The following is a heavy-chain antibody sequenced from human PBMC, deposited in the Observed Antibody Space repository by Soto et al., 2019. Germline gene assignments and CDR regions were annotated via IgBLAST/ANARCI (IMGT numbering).Heavy chain of an antibody. CDR2: IYGSGST. Sequence: SETLSFTCTVSGGSISSYFWSWIRQPPGKGLECIGYIYGSGSTYYNPSLKSRVTISVDTSKNQFSLKLSSVTAADTAVYYCARVFRGGAENGMDVWGQGTTVTVSS. V-gene: IGHV4-59*01. D-gene: IGHD3-10*02. CDR1: GGSISSYF. J-gene: IGHJ6*02. CDR3: ARVFRGGAENGMDV.